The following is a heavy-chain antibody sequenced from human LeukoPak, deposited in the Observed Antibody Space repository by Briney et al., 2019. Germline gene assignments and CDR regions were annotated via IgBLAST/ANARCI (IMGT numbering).Heavy chain of an antibody. V-gene: IGHV3-48*01. CDR1: GFTFSSYG. CDR2: ISSSSSTI. Sequence: PGGSLRLSXAASGFTFSSYGMNWVRQAPGKGLEWVSYISSSSSTIYYADSVKGRFTISRDNAKNSLYLQMNSLRAEDTAVYYCAREGSGWLYDYWGQGTLVTVSS. D-gene: IGHD6-19*01. CDR3: AREGSGWLYDY. J-gene: IGHJ4*02.